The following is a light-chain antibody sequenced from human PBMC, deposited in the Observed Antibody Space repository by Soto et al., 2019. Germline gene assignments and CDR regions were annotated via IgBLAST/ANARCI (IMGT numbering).Light chain of an antibody. Sequence: QSVLTQPRSVSGSPGQSVTISCTGTSSDVGGYNYVSWYQQHPGKAPKLMIYDVTKRPSGVPDRFSGSRSGSTASLTISGLQAEDEADYYCCSYAGNYTYVFGTGTKVTVL. CDR2: DVT. CDR1: SSDVGGYNY. J-gene: IGLJ1*01. CDR3: CSYAGNYTYV. V-gene: IGLV2-11*01.